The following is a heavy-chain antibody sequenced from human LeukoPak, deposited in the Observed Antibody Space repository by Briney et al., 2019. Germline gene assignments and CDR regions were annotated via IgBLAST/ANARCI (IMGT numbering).Heavy chain of an antibody. CDR1: GYTFTGYY. CDR2: INPNSGGT. V-gene: IGHV1-2*02. CDR3: ATYYSDTSARD. D-gene: IGHD3-22*01. J-gene: IGHJ4*02. Sequence: ASVKVSCKASGYTFTGYYMHWVRQAPGQGLEWMGWINPNSGGTNYAPKFQGRVTMTRETSISTAYMELSGLTSDDTAVYFCATYYSDTSARDWGQGTLVTVSS.